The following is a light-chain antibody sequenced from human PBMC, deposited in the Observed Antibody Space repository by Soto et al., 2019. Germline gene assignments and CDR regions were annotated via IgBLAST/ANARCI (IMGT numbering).Light chain of an antibody. J-gene: IGKJ5*01. CDR3: QMYNNWPALT. CDR2: GAS. Sequence: EIVMTQSPATLSVSPGERATLSCRASQSVSSNLAWYQQKPGQAPRLLIYGASTRDTGIPARFSGSVSGTKVSLTISGLQSEDCAFYYCQMYNNWPALTFGQAKGLEIK. CDR1: QSVSSN. V-gene: IGKV3-15*01.